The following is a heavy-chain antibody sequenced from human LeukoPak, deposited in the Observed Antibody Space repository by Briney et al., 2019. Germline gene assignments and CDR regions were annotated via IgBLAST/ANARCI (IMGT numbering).Heavy chain of an antibody. CDR1: GGSISSYY. Sequence: SETLSLTCTVSGGSISSYYWSWMRQPAGKGLEWIGRVYTSGSTNYNPSLKSRVTMSVDTSKNQFSLKLSSVTAADTAVYYCARDWYYYDGSGYYWFDPWGQGTLVTVSS. D-gene: IGHD3-22*01. CDR3: ARDWYYYDGSGYYWFDP. CDR2: VYTSGST. V-gene: IGHV4-4*07. J-gene: IGHJ5*02.